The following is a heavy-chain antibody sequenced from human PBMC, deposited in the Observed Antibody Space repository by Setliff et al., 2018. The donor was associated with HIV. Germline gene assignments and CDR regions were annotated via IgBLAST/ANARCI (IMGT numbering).Heavy chain of an antibody. CDR3: ARDLSSSWSYYYYMDV. CDR2: IIPIFGTA. CDR1: GGTFSSYA. Sequence: SVKVSCKASGGTFSSYAISWVRQAPGQGLEWMGGIIPIFGTANYAQKFQGRVTITADESTSTAYVELSSLRSEDTAVYYCARDLSSSWSYYYYMDVWGKGTTVTVSS. J-gene: IGHJ6*03. D-gene: IGHD6-13*01. V-gene: IGHV1-69*13.